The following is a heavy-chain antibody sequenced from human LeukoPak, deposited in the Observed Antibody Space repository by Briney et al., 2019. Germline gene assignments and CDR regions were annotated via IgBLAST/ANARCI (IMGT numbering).Heavy chain of an antibody. Sequence: AGGSLRLSCAASGFTFSNYWMHWVRQAPGKGLEWVSAITWNSDANNIGYADSVKGRFTISRDNAKNSLYLQMNSLRAEDTALYYCARDISYDSSGYVDYWGQGTLVTVSS. CDR1: GFTFSNYW. D-gene: IGHD3-22*01. CDR2: ITWNSDANNI. V-gene: IGHV3-9*01. CDR3: ARDISYDSSGYVDY. J-gene: IGHJ4*02.